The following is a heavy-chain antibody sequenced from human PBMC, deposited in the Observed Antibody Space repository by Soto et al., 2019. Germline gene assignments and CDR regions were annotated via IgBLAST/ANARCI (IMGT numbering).Heavy chain of an antibody. Sequence: SETLSLTCTVSGGSISSYYWSWIRQPPGKGLEWIGYIYYSGSTNYNPSLKSRVTISVDTSKNQFSLKLSSVTAVDTAVYYCARRNTAMGTLYYYYYGMDVWGQGTTVTVSS. CDR2: IYYSGST. J-gene: IGHJ6*02. D-gene: IGHD5-18*01. V-gene: IGHV4-59*08. CDR3: ARRNTAMGTLYYYYYGMDV. CDR1: GGSISSYY.